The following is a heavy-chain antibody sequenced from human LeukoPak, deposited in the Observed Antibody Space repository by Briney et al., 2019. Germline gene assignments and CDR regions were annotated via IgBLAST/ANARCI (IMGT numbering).Heavy chain of an antibody. Sequence: QTGGSLRLSCVVPGLTVSNNYMSWVRQAPGKGLEWVSVIYSDGTTRNADSVKGRFTISRDNSKNTVYLQMDSLRAEDTAVYYCARDKDAWGQGTLVTVSS. CDR3: ARDKDA. J-gene: IGHJ5*02. V-gene: IGHV3-66*01. CDR2: IYSDGTT. CDR1: GLTVSNNY.